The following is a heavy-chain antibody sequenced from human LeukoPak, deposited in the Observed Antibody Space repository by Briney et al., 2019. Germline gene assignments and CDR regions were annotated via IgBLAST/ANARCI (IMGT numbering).Heavy chain of an antibody. V-gene: IGHV3-30-3*01. Sequence: GGSLRLSCAASGFTFSSYAMHWVRQAPGKGLEWVAVISYDGSNKYYADSVKGRFTISRDNSKNTLYLQMSSLRAEDTAVYYCAILIYGSGRRLSDVWGQGTTVTVSS. CDR1: GFTFSSYA. J-gene: IGHJ6*02. CDR3: AILIYGSGRRLSDV. CDR2: ISYDGSNK. D-gene: IGHD3-10*01.